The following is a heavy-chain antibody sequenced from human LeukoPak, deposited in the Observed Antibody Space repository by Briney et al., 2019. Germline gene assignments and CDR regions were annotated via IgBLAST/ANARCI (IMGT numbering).Heavy chain of an antibody. CDR2: IYYSGST. J-gene: IGHJ6*02. V-gene: IGHV4-59*01. CDR1: GGSISSYY. Sequence: SETLSLTCTVSGGSISSYYWSWIRQPPGKGLEWIGYIYYSGSTNYNPSLKSRVTISADTPKNQFSLKLSSVTAADTAVYYCARGTSSYYYYGMDVWGQGTTVTVSS. CDR3: ARGTSSYYYYGMDV. D-gene: IGHD2-2*01.